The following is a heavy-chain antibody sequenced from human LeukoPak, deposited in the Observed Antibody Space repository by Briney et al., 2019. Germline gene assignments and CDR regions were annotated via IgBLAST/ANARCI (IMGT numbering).Heavy chain of an antibody. CDR2: ISSSSSYI. V-gene: IGHV3-21*01. D-gene: IGHD3-22*01. CDR3: ARPIYYDSSGYSRGDAFDI. Sequence: PGGSLRLSCAASGFTFSSYSMNWVRQAPGKGLEWVSSISSSSSYIYYADSVKGRFTISRDNAKNSLYLQMNSLRAEDTAVYYCARPIYYDSSGYSRGDAFDIWGQGTMVTVSS. J-gene: IGHJ3*02. CDR1: GFTFSSYS.